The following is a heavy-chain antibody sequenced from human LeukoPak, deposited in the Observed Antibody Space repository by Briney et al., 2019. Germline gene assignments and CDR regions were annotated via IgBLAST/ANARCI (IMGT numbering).Heavy chain of an antibody. CDR3: ANGGAPEYFPRGRGFDY. V-gene: IGHV3-23*01. CDR1: GFTFSSYA. D-gene: IGHD3-16*01. J-gene: IGHJ4*02. CDR2: ISGSGGST. Sequence: GGSLRLSCAASGFTFSSYAMSWVRQAPGKGLEWVSAISGSGGSTYYADSVKGRFTISRDNSKNTLYLQMNSLRAEDTAVYYCANGGAPEYFPRGRGFDYWGQGTLVTVSS.